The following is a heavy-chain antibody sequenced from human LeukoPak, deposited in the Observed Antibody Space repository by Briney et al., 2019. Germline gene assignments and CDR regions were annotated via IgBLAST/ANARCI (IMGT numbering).Heavy chain of an antibody. CDR2: IYHSGST. CDR3: ARGYIAAAGTTPGVVNYFDY. V-gene: IGHV4-38-2*01. D-gene: IGHD6-13*01. Sequence: PSETLSLTCAVSGYSLSSGYSWGWFRRPPGKGLEWIGSIYHSGSTYYNPSLMSRVTISVDTSKNQFSLTLSSVTVADTAVYYCARGYIAAAGTTPGVVNYFDYWGQGTLVTVSS. J-gene: IGHJ4*02. CDR1: GYSLSSGYS.